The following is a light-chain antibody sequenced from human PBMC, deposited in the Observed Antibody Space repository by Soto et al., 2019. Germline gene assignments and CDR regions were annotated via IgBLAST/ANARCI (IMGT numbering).Light chain of an antibody. CDR3: SSYTSSRTLLYV. V-gene: IGLV2-14*01. CDR2: DVS. CDR1: SSDVGGYNY. J-gene: IGLJ1*01. Sequence: QSALTQPASVSGSPGQSITISCTGTSSDVGGYNYVSWYQQHPGKAPKLMIYDVSNRPSGVSNRFSGSKSGNTASLTISGLQAEDEADYYCSSYTSSRTLLYVFGTGTKLPVL.